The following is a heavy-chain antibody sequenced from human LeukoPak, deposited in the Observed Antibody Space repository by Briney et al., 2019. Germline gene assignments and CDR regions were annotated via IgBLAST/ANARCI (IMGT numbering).Heavy chain of an antibody. V-gene: IGHV3-11*04. Sequence: GGSLRLSCAASGFTFSNAWMSWVRQAPGKGLEWLSYISSSGSTIYYADSVKGRFTISRDNAKDSLYLQMNSLRAEDTAVYYCARGRHYFGSGTFNYFDPWGQGILVTVSS. J-gene: IGHJ5*02. CDR1: GFTFSNAW. D-gene: IGHD3-10*01. CDR3: ARGRHYFGSGTFNYFDP. CDR2: ISSSGSTI.